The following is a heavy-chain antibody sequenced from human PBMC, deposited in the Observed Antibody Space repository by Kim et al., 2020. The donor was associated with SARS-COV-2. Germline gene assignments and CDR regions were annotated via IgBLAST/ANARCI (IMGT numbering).Heavy chain of an antibody. CDR1: GGSFSGYY. D-gene: IGHD2-21*02. J-gene: IGHJ5*02. CDR2: INQSGST. Sequence: SETLSLTCGVSGGSFSGYYWNWIRQPPGKGLEWIGEINQSGSTNFNPSLASRVTMSLETSKKQFSLILTSVTAADTAIYYCARSRDKMVTVVDNWFAPWGQGVLVSVSS. V-gene: IGHV4-34*01. CDR3: ARSRDKMVTVVDNWFAP.